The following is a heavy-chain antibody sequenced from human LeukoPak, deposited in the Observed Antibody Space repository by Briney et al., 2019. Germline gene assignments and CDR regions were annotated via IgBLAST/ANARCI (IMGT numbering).Heavy chain of an antibody. V-gene: IGHV3-7*01. D-gene: IGHD1/OR15-1a*01. CDR3: ARDEHGGFDY. Sequence: GGSLRLSCAASGFTFSSYGMHWVRQAPGKGLEWVANINQAGSAKKYVDSVKGRFTISRDNAKNSLYLQMNSLRAEDTAVYYCARDEHGGFDYWGQGTLVTVSS. CDR1: GFTFSSYG. J-gene: IGHJ4*02. CDR2: INQAGSAK.